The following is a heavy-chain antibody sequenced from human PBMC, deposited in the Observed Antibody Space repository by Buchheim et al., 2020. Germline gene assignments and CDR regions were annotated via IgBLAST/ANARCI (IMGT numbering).Heavy chain of an antibody. Sequence: QVQLVESGGGVVQPGRSLRLSCAASGFTFSSYAMHWVRQAPGKGLEWVAVISYDGSNKYYADSVKGRFTISRDNSKYTLYLQMNSLRAEDTAVYYCARAWGYYDSSGYSDYWGQGTL. CDR1: GFTFSSYA. V-gene: IGHV3-30*04. CDR2: ISYDGSNK. J-gene: IGHJ4*02. CDR3: ARAWGYYDSSGYSDY. D-gene: IGHD3-22*01.